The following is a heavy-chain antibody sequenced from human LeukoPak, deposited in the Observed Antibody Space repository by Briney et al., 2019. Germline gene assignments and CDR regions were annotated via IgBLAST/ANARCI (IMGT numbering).Heavy chain of an antibody. D-gene: IGHD2-15*01. V-gene: IGHV3-49*04. CDR2: IRSKAYGGTT. Sequence: GGSLRLSCTASGFTFSDYAVNWVRQAPGKGLEWVAFIRSKAYGGTTEYAASVKGRFTFSRDDSKSIAYLQMNNLKTEDTAVYYCTRDGGFLYYLDYWGQGALVTVSS. J-gene: IGHJ4*02. CDR1: GFTFSDYA. CDR3: TRDGGFLYYLDY.